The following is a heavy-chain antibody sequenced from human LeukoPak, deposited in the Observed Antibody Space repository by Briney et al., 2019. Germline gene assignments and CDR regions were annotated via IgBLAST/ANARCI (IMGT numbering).Heavy chain of an antibody. D-gene: IGHD2-15*01. CDR1: GFTFSSYE. Sequence: GGSLRLSCAASGFTFSSYEMNWVRQAPGKGLERVSYISSSGSTIYYADSVKGRFTISRDNAKNSLYLQMNSLRAEDTAVYYCAGVGYCSGGSCYKGGNWFDPWGQGTLVTVSS. J-gene: IGHJ5*02. CDR3: AGVGYCSGGSCYKGGNWFDP. V-gene: IGHV3-48*03. CDR2: ISSSGSTI.